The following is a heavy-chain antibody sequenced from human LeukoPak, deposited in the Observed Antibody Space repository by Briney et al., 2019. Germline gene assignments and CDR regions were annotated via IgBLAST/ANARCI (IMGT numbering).Heavy chain of an antibody. J-gene: IGHJ5*02. D-gene: IGHD2-15*01. CDR3: ATPWYCSGGSCYGWSDP. Sequence: SETLSLTCAASGGSISSSNWWSWVRQPPGKGLEWIGEIYHSGSTNYNPSLKSRVTISVDKSKNQFSLKLSSVTAADTAVYYCATPWYCSGGSCYGWSDPWLQGTLVTVSS. CDR2: IYHSGST. CDR1: GGSISSSNW. V-gene: IGHV4-4*02.